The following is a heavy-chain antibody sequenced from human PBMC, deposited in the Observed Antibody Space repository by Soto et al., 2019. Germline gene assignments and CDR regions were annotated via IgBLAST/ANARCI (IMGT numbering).Heavy chain of an antibody. J-gene: IGHJ4*02. CDR3: ARLGITYYYDSSGYYYFDY. CDR1: GYSFTSYW. V-gene: IGHV5-51*01. CDR2: IYPGDSDT. Sequence: EVQLVQSGAEVKKPGESLKISCKGSGYSFTSYWIGWVRQMPGKGLEWMGIIYPGDSDTRYSPSFQGQVTISADKSISTAYLQWSSLKASDTAMYYCARLGITYYYDSSGYYYFDYWGQGTLVTVSS. D-gene: IGHD3-22*01.